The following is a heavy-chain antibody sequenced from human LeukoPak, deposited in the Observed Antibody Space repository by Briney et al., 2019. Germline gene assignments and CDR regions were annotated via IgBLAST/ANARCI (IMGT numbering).Heavy chain of an antibody. CDR3: ARGPVATFGVINYYFDY. D-gene: IGHD3-3*01. CDR2: IYTSGST. V-gene: IGHV4-61*02. J-gene: IGHJ4*02. CDR1: GGSISSGSYY. Sequence: SETLSLTCTVSGGSISSGSYYWSWNRQPAGKGLEWIRRIYTSGSTNYNPSLKSRVTISVDTSKNQFSLKLSSVTAADTAVYYCARGPVATFGVINYYFDYWGQGTLVTVSS.